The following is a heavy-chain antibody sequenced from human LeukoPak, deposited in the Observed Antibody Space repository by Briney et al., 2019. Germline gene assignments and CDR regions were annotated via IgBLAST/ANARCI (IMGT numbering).Heavy chain of an antibody. V-gene: IGHV1-69*06. D-gene: IGHD2-2*01. CDR1: GGTFSSYA. CDR3: ARANLDCSSTSCFVY. CDR2: IIPIFGTA. Sequence: GASVKVSCKASGGTFSSYAISWVRQAPGQGLEWMGGIIPIFGTANYAQKFQGRVTITADKSTSTAYMELSSLRSEDTAVYYCARANLDCSSTSCFVYWGQGTLVTVSS. J-gene: IGHJ4*02.